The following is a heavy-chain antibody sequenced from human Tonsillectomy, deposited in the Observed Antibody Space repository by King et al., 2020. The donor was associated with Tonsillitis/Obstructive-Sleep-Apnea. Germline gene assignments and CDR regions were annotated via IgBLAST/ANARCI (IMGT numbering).Heavy chain of an antibody. J-gene: IGHJ4*02. CDR3: AHTTGVLRYFDWLSTLDY. D-gene: IGHD3-9*01. V-gene: IGHV2-5*01. CDR2: IYWNDDK. CDR1: GFSLSTSGVG. Sequence: ITLKESGPTLVKPTQTLTLTCTFSGFSLSTSGVGVGWIRQPPGKALEWLALIYWNDDKRYSPSLKSRLTITKDTSKNQVVLTMTNTDPVDTATYYCAHTTGVLRYFDWLSTLDYWGQGTLVTVSS.